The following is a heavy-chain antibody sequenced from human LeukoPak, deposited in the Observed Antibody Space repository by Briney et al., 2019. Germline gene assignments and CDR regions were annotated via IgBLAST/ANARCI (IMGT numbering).Heavy chain of an antibody. J-gene: IGHJ3*02. V-gene: IGHV1-46*01. CDR3: ARGGITGTTRGPTRLNDAFDI. D-gene: IGHD1-20*01. CDR1: GYTFTSYY. CDR2: INPSGGST. Sequence: GASVKVSCKASGYTFTSYYMHWVRQAPGQGLEWMGIINPSGGSTSYAQKFQGRVTVTRDTSTSTVYMELSSLRSEDTAVYYCARGGITGTTRGPTRLNDAFDIWGQGTMVTVSS.